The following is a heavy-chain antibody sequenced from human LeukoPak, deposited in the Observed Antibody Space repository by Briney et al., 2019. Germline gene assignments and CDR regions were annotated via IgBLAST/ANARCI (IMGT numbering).Heavy chain of an antibody. V-gene: IGHV4-39*01. Sequence: SETLSLTCTVSGGSISSSSYYWGWIRQPPGKGLEWIGSIYYSGSTYYNPSLKSRVTISVDTSKNQFSLKLSSVTAAETAVYYCARRPASLWFGESDYWGQGTLVTVSS. J-gene: IGHJ4*02. CDR2: IYYSGST. D-gene: IGHD3-10*01. CDR1: GGSISSSSYY. CDR3: ARRPASLWFGESDY.